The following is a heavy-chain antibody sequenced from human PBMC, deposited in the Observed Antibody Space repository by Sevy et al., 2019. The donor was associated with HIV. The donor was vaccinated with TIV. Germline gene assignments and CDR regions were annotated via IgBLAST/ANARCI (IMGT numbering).Heavy chain of an antibody. CDR1: GFTFGSYS. J-gene: IGHJ4*02. CDR3: ARAPEENYDYITGSFDY. D-gene: IGHD3-16*01. Sequence: GGSLRLSCAASGFTFGSYSMNWVRQAPGMGLECVSSISISSNHIYYADSVKGRFTISRDNAKNSLYLQMNSLRAEDTAVYYCARAPEENYDYITGSFDYWGQGTLVTVSS. CDR2: ISISSNHI. V-gene: IGHV3-21*01.